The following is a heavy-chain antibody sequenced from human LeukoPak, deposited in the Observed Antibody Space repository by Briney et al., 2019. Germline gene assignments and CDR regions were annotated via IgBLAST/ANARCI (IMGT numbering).Heavy chain of an antibody. CDR3: VRGRQYFFDD. CDR1: GVTFTNYP. J-gene: IGHJ4*02. D-gene: IGHD3-10*01. Sequence: SVTVSCKASGVTFTNYPMNWVRQAPGQGLEWMGRFISMFGTPDYAQKFQDRVTMTADKSTNNLYLELRNLRSEDTAMYNCVRGRQYFFDDWGQGTLVTVSS. CDR2: FISMFGTP. V-gene: IGHV1-69*06.